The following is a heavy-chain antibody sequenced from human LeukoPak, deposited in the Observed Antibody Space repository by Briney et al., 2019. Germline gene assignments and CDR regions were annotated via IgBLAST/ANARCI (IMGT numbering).Heavy chain of an antibody. CDR2: IYYSGST. CDR1: GDSISSYY. Sequence: SETLSLTCTVSGDSISSYYWNWIRQPPGKGLEWIGNIYYSGSTNYNPSLKSRVTISVDTSKNQFSLKLSSVTAADTAVYYCARDRWELLVWGQGTLVTVSS. V-gene: IGHV4-59*01. J-gene: IGHJ4*02. D-gene: IGHD1-26*01. CDR3: ARDRWELLV.